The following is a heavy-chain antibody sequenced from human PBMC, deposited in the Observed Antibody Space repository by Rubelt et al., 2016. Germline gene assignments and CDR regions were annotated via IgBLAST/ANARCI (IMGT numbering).Heavy chain of an antibody. CDR3: ARSKDTAMVTDADWYFDL. J-gene: IGHJ2*01. D-gene: IGHD5-18*01. Sequence: QVQLVQSGAEVKKPGASVKVSCKASGYTFTSYAMHWVRQAPGQRLEWMGWINAGNGNTKYSQKFQCRGTSTRDTSASTAYMGRSSLGSEDTAVYYCARSKDTAMVTDADWYFDLWGRGTRVTVSS. CDR2: INAGNGNT. CDR1: GYTFTSYA. V-gene: IGHV1-3*01.